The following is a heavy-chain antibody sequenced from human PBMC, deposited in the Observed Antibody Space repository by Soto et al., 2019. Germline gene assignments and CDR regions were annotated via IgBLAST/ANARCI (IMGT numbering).Heavy chain of an antibody. V-gene: IGHV3-23*01. CDR1: GFTFSSYA. CDR2: ISGSGGST. CDR3: AKDLTGFERTIFGVGSFAY. J-gene: IGHJ4*02. Sequence: PGGSLRLSCAASGFTFSSYAMSWVRQAPGKGLEWVSAISGSGGSTYYADSVKGRFTISRDNSKNTLYLQMNSLRAEDTAVYYCAKDLTGFERTIFGVGSFAYWGQGTLVPVSS. D-gene: IGHD3-3*01.